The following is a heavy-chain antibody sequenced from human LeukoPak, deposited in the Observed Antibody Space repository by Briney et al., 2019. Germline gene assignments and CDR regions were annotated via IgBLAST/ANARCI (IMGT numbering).Heavy chain of an antibody. CDR2: IKQDGSEK. CDR3: ARDRNYDFWSGYSYWFDP. Sequence: SGGSLRLSCAASGFTLSSYWMSWVRQAPGKGLEWVANIKQDGSEKYYVDSVKGRFTISRDNAKNSLYLQMNSLRAEDTAVYYCARDRNYDFWSGYSYWFDPWGQGTLVTVSS. D-gene: IGHD3-3*01. CDR1: GFTLSSYW. V-gene: IGHV3-7*01. J-gene: IGHJ5*02.